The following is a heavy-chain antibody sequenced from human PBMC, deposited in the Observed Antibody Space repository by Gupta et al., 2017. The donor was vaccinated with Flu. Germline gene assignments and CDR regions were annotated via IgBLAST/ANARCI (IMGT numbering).Heavy chain of an antibody. V-gene: IGHV5-51*03. CDR3: ATSPAHKYGPSHFDH. Sequence: EVQLVQSGAELKKPEQSLRISCRGVGYIFTDYWIAWVRQMPGKGLEWMGIVYPGDSDTRYSPAFQGRVTITADKTASTAYLQWSSLEASDTAIYYCATSPAHKYGPSHFDHWGQGTLVSVSS. CDR2: VYPGDSDT. D-gene: IGHD3-10*01. J-gene: IGHJ4*02. CDR1: GYIFTDYW.